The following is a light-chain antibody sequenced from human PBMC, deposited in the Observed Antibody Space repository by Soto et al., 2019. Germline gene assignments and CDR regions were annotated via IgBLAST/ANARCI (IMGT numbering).Light chain of an antibody. Sequence: DIQMTQSPSTLSASVGDRVTITCRASQSISSWLAWYQQKPGKAPKLLIYKASSLESVVPSRFSASGSGTEFTLTISSLQTDDFATYYCQQYKSYSKTFGQGTKVEIK. CDR3: QQYKSYSKT. CDR2: KAS. V-gene: IGKV1-5*03. CDR1: QSISSW. J-gene: IGKJ1*01.